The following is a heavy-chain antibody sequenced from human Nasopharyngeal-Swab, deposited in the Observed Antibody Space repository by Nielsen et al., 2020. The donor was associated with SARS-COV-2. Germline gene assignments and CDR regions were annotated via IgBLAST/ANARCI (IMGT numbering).Heavy chain of an antibody. CDR3: ARDAGYGSGTGVDP. J-gene: IGHJ5*02. Sequence: SETLSLTCTVSGGSISSYYWSWIRQPPEKGLEWIGYIYYSGSTNYNPSLKSRVTISVDTSKNQFSLKLSSVTAADTAVYYCARDAGYGSGTGVDPWGQGTLVTVSS. CDR1: GGSISSYY. D-gene: IGHD3-10*01. CDR2: IYYSGST. V-gene: IGHV4-59*01.